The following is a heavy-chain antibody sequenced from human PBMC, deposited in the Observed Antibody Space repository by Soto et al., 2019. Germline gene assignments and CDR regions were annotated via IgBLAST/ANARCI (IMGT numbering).Heavy chain of an antibody. D-gene: IGHD3-10*01. CDR3: VRQGIGPLHGLVDV. J-gene: IGHJ6*02. V-gene: IGHV4-39*01. CDR2: IYESGST. Sequence: SETLSLTCTVSGGSISSGPYSWGRIRQPPGEGLEWIGYIYESGSTSYNPSLDSRVTISLDRSTKQLSLKLSSATAADTAMYHCVRQGIGPLHGLVDVWGRGTTVTVSS. CDR1: GGSISSGPYS.